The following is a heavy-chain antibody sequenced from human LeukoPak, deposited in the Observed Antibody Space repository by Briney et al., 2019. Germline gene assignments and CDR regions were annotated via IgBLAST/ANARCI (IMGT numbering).Heavy chain of an antibody. CDR2: INPKSGGT. J-gene: IGHJ4*02. CDR1: GYTFTSYA. D-gene: IGHD1-26*01. V-gene: IGHV1-2*02. CDR3: SRSIVGATPIDY. Sequence: GASVKVSCKASGYTFTSYAMNWVRQAPGQGLEWMGWINPKSGGTNYAQKFQDRVTMTRDTSISTAYMELTRLRSDDSAVYYCSRSIVGATPIDYWGQGTLVTVSS.